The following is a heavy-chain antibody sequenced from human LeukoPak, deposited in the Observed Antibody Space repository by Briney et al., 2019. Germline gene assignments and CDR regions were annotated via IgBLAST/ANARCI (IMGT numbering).Heavy chain of an antibody. Sequence: GASVKVSCKASGYTFTGYYMHWVRQAPGQGLEWMGWINPNSGGTNYAQKFRGWVTMTRDTSISTAYMELSRLRSDDTAVYYCARATYYYDSSGYYYAASRDDAFDIWGQGTMVTVSS. D-gene: IGHD3-22*01. CDR3: ARATYYYDSSGYYYAASRDDAFDI. J-gene: IGHJ3*02. CDR1: GYTFTGYY. V-gene: IGHV1-2*04. CDR2: INPNSGGT.